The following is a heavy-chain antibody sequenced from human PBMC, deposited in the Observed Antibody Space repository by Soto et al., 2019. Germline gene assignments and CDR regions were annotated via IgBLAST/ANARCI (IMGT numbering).Heavy chain of an antibody. CDR2: IYYNGTT. V-gene: IGHV4-59*08. Sequence: SETLSLTCTVSGGSFMSDYWSWIRQPPGKGLQWIGYIYYNGTTNYNPSLKSRLTISQDTAKGQISLELTSLTAADTAVYYCASHSGVAALGGLDHWGQGTLVTVSS. CDR1: GGSFMSDY. CDR3: ASHSGVAALGGLDH. J-gene: IGHJ4*02. D-gene: IGHD2-8*01.